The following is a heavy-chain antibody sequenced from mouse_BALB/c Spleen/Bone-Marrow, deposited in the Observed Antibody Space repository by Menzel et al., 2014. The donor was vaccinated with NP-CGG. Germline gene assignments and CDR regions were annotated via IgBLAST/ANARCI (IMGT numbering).Heavy chain of an antibody. V-gene: IGHV1S135*01. Sequence: EVQLQESGPDLVKPGASVKISCKASGYSFTGYYMHWLKQSHGKSLEWIGRINPNNGDTHYNQRFKGKAILTVDKSSSSAFNEIHNPTSEGSAGYYRGRWDYGYFWAQGTTLTVSS. CDR2: INPNNGDT. CDR3: GRWDYGYF. CDR1: GYSFTGYY. J-gene: IGHJ2*01. D-gene: IGHD1-2*01.